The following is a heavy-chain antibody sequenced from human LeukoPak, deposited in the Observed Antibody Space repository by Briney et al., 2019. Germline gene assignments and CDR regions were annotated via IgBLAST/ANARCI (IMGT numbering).Heavy chain of an antibody. CDR2: INTDGSST. V-gene: IGHV3-74*01. Sequence: PGGSLRLSCAASGFIFSTYWMHWVRQAPGKGLLWVSRINTDGSSTDYADSVKGRFTISRDNAKNTLYLQMNSLRAEDTAVYYCARVLQGEWFFDYWGQGTLVTVSS. J-gene: IGHJ4*02. CDR1: GFIFSTYW. CDR3: ARVLQGEWFFDY. D-gene: IGHD3-3*01.